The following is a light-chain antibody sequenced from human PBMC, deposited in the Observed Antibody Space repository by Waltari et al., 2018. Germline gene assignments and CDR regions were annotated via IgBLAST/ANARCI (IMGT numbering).Light chain of an antibody. V-gene: IGKV3-20*01. CDR3: QHYLRLPVT. CDR1: QSGSRA. CDR2: GAS. Sequence: EIVLTQSPGTLSLSLGERATVSCRASQSGSRALAWYQQKPGQAPRLLIYGASTRATGIPDRVSGSGSGTDFSLTISRLEPDDFAVYYCQHYLRLPVTFGQGTTVEI. J-gene: IGKJ1*01.